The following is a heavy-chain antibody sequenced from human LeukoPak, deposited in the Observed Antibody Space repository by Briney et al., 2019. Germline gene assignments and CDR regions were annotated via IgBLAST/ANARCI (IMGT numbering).Heavy chain of an antibody. CDR2: INPNSGGT. V-gene: IGHV1-2*02. J-gene: IGHJ3*02. Sequence: ASVKVSCKASGYTFTGYYMHWVRQAPGQGLEWMGWINPNSGGTNYAQKFQGRVTMTRDTSISTAYMELSRLRSDDTAVYYCARVSLMVMARGAFDIWGQGTMVTVSS. CDR3: ARVSLMVMARGAFDI. D-gene: IGHD2-8*01. CDR1: GYTFTGYY.